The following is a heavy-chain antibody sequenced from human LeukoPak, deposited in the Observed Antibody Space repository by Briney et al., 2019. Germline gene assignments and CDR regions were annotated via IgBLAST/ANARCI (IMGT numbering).Heavy chain of an antibody. D-gene: IGHD2-2*02. CDR2: INHSGST. CDR1: GGSFSGYY. V-gene: IGHV4-34*01. J-gene: IGHJ6*03. CDR3: AGVVPAAIDYYYYMDV. Sequence: SETLSLTCAVYGGSFSGYYWSWIRQPPGKGLEWIGEINHSGSTNYNPSLKSRVTISVDTPKNQFSLKLSSVTAADTAVYYCAGVVPAAIDYYYYMDVWGKGTTVTVSS.